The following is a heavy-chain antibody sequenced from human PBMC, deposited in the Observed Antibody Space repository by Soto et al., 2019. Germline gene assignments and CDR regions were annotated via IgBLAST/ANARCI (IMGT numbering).Heavy chain of an antibody. J-gene: IGHJ6*02. CDR1: GFTFRSYG. V-gene: IGHV3-33*01. CDR3: ARDRLVPYGYGMDV. D-gene: IGHD2-2*01. CDR2: IWFDGSKK. Sequence: QMQLVESGGGVVQPGRSLRLSCAASGFTFRSYGIHWVRQAPGKGLAWVALIWFDGSKKYYVDSVKGRFAVSRDNSKNQLYLQMNSLRVEDTAVYYCARDRLVPYGYGMDVWGQGTMVTVSS.